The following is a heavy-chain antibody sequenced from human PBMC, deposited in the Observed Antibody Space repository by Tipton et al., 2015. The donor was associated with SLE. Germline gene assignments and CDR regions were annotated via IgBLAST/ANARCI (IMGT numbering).Heavy chain of an antibody. CDR3: ASSLIVADAGDAFDI. Sequence: LRLSCTVSGGSVSSGSYYWSWIRQPPGKGLEWIGYIYYSGSTNYNPSLKSRVTISVDTSKNQFSLRLNSVTAADTAVYYCASSLIVADAGDAFDIWGQGTMVTVSS. D-gene: IGHD5-12*01. J-gene: IGHJ3*02. CDR1: GGSVSSGSYY. V-gene: IGHV4-61*01. CDR2: IYYSGST.